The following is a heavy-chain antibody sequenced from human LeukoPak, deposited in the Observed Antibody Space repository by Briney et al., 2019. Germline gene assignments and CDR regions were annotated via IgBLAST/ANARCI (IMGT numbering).Heavy chain of an antibody. CDR1: GGSISSDIYY. V-gene: IGHV4-61*02. CDR2: IYTRGST. J-gene: IGHJ4*02. Sequence: PSQTLSLTCTVSGGSISSDIYYWSWIRQPAGNTLEWIGRIYTRGSTNYNPSLKSRVTISVDTSKNQFSLKLSSVTAADTAMYYCARAGVMSTIGRFDYWGQGTLVTVSS. D-gene: IGHD5-24*01. CDR3: ARAGVMSTIGRFDY.